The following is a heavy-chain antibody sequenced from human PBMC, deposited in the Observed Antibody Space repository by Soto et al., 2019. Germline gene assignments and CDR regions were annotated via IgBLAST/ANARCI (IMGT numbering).Heavy chain of an antibody. Sequence: QVQLVESGGGVVQPGRSLRLSCAASGFTFSSYGMHWVRQAPGKGLELVAVIWYDGSNKYYADSVKGRFTISRDNSKNTLYLQMNSLRAEDTAVYYCARDLRQLLSLGMFDYWGQGTLVTVSS. CDR2: IWYDGSNK. CDR1: GFTFSSYG. CDR3: ARDLRQLLSLGMFDY. V-gene: IGHV3-33*01. D-gene: IGHD2-2*01. J-gene: IGHJ4*02.